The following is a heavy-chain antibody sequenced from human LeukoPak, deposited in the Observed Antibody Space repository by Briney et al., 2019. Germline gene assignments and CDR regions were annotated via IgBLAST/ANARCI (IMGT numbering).Heavy chain of an antibody. Sequence: KPSETLSLTCTVSGGSISSSSYYWGWIRQPPGKGLEWIGSIYYSGSTYYNPSLKSRVTISVDTSKNQFSLKLSPVTAADTAVYYCSRGYSYGSSFDYWGQGTLVTVSS. J-gene: IGHJ4*02. CDR2: IYYSGST. V-gene: IGHV4-39*07. D-gene: IGHD5-18*01. CDR1: GGSISSSSYY. CDR3: SRGYSYGSSFDY.